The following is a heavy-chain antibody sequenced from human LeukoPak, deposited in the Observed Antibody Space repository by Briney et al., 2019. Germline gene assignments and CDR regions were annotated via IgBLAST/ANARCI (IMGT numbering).Heavy chain of an antibody. CDR3: AREVGRDSSWNYYYYYMDV. CDR1: GGSISSYY. V-gene: IGHV4-4*07. Sequence: SETLFLTCTVSGGSISSYYWSWIRQPAGKGLEWIGRIYTSGSTNYNPSLKSRVTMSVDTSKNQFSLKLSSVTAADTAVYYCAREVGRDSSWNYYYYYMDVWGKGTTVTVSS. CDR2: IYTSGST. D-gene: IGHD6-13*01. J-gene: IGHJ6*03.